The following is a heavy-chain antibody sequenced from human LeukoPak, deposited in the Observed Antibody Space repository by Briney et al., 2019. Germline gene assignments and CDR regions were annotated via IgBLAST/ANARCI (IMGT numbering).Heavy chain of an antibody. D-gene: IGHD6-6*01. CDR1: GFTFSSYS. J-gene: IGHJ6*03. CDR2: IRFDGSNK. Sequence: PGGSLRLSCAASGFTFSSYSMNWVRQAPGKGLEWVAFIRFDGSNKYYADSVKGRFTISRDNSKNTLYLQMNSLRAEDTAVYYCAKGTMHRGFYSSSSQVYYMDVWGKGTTVTVSS. V-gene: IGHV3-30*02. CDR3: AKGTMHRGFYSSSSQVYYMDV.